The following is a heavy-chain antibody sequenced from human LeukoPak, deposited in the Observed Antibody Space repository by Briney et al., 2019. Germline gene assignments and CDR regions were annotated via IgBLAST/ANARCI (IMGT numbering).Heavy chain of an antibody. CDR1: PYSFTSYD. D-gene: IGHD6-19*01. CDR3: ARGGIAVAGLDL. V-gene: IGHV1-8*01. CDR2: MNPNSGNT. Sequence: ASVKVSCKASPYSFTSYDINWVRQATGQGLEWMGWMNPNSGNTGYAQKFQGRVTMTRNTSISTAYMELSSLRSEDTAVYYCARGGIAVAGLDLWGRGTLVTVSS. J-gene: IGHJ2*01.